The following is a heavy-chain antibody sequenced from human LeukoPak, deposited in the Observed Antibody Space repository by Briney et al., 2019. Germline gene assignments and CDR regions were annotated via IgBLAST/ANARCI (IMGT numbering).Heavy chain of an antibody. CDR2: ISSSSSYI. CDR3: ALDLMTTVTTTDY. J-gene: IGHJ4*02. V-gene: IGHV3-21*01. CDR1: GFTFSSYS. D-gene: IGHD4-17*01. Sequence: GGSLRLSCAASGFTFSSYSMNWVRQAPGKGLEWVSSISSSSSYIYYADSVKGRFTISRDNAKNSLYLQMNGLRAEDTAVYYCALDLMTTVTTTDYWGQGTLVTVSS.